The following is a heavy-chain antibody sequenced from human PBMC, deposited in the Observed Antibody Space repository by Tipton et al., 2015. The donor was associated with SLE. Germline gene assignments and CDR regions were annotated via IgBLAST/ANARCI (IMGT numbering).Heavy chain of an antibody. J-gene: IGHJ4*02. V-gene: IGHV4-59*11. CDR3: ARTALIAARPSYFDY. CDR2: IYYSGST. Sequence: TLSLTCTVSGGSISSHYWSWIRQPPGKGLEWIGYIYYSGSTNYNPSLKSRVTMSVDTSKNQFSLKLSSVTAADTAVYYCARTALIAARPSYFDYWGQGTLVTVSS. CDR1: GGSISSHY. D-gene: IGHD6-6*01.